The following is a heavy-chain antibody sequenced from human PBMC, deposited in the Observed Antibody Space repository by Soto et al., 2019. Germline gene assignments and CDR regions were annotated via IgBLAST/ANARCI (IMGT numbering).Heavy chain of an antibody. D-gene: IGHD6-19*01. V-gene: IGHV4-30-2*01. CDR2: IYHSGST. CDR1: GGSISSGGYS. Sequence: QLQLQESGSGLVKPSQTLSLTCAVSGGSISSGGYSWSWIRQPPGKGLEWLGYIYHSGSTYYNPSLKSRVTISVDRSKNQFSLKLSSVTAADTAVYYCARTGYSSGWFPSYFDYWGQGTLVTVSS. CDR3: ARTGYSSGWFPSYFDY. J-gene: IGHJ4*02.